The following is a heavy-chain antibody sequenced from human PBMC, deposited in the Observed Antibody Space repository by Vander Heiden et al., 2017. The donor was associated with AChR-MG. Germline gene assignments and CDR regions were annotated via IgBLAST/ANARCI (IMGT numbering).Heavy chain of an antibody. D-gene: IGHD3-10*01. Sequence: EVQLVESGGGLLQPGGSLRLSCAPSAFTLGTSHLPWVLPAPGRGLEWVSYISSVRSVSTAIQYADSVKGRFTVSRDNDKNSLYRQMNSLRAEDTAVYYCARDRRQYLHNYYGMDVWGPGTTVTVSS. CDR2: ISSVRSVSTAI. V-gene: IGHV3-48*01. J-gene: IGHJ6*02. CDR3: ARDRRQYLHNYYGMDV. CDR1: AFTLGTSH.